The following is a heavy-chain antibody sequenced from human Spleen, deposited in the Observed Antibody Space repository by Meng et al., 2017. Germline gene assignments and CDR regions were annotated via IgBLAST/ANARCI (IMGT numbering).Heavy chain of an antibody. CDR3: ARDLVDSSGY. J-gene: IGHJ4*02. CDR1: GFTFSSYN. CDR2: INTDASST. V-gene: IGHV3-74*03. D-gene: IGHD6-19*01. Sequence: GGSLRLSCAASGFTFSSYNMHWVRQTPGEGLVWVSRINTDASSTTYADSVKGRFTISRDDAKNTLYLQMNSLRAEDTAVYYCARDLVDSSGYWGQGTLVTVSS.